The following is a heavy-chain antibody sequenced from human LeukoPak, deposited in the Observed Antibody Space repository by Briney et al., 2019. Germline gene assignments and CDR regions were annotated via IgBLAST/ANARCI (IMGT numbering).Heavy chain of an antibody. CDR1: GFTFSSYA. V-gene: IGHV3-30-3*01. CDR3: ARGGRGELGLDI. J-gene: IGHJ3*02. D-gene: IGHD1-26*01. CDR2: ISYDGSNK. Sequence: PGGSLRLSCAASGFTFSSYAMHWVRQAPGKGLEWVAVISYDGSNKYYADSVKGRFTISRDNSKNTLYLQMNSLRAEDTAVYYCARGGRGELGLDIWGQGTMVTVSS.